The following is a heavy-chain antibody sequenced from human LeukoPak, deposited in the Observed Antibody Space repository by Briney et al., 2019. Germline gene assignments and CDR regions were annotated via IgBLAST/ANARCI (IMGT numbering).Heavy chain of an antibody. D-gene: IGHD1-26*01. Sequence: GSLRLSCSASGFTFSSYAMHWVRHAPGQGLEYVSAISSNGGSTYYADSVKGRFTISRDNSKNTLYLQMSSLRAEDTAVYYCVKGEKRDLLRDDAFDIWGQGTMVTVSS. CDR3: VKGEKRDLLRDDAFDI. CDR1: GFTFSSYA. V-gene: IGHV3-64D*09. CDR2: ISSNGGST. J-gene: IGHJ3*02.